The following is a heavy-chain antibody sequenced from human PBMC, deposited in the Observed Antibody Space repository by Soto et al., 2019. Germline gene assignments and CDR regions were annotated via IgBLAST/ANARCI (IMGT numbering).Heavy chain of an antibody. CDR1: GYRFTSYG. CDR2: ISAYNGNT. J-gene: IGHJ4*02. V-gene: IGHV1-18*01. CDR3: ARDLAYSSGWYYFDY. D-gene: IGHD6-19*01. Sequence: ASVEASCKASGYRFTSYGISWVRQSPGQGLEWMGWISAYNGNTNYAQKFQGRVTMTRDTSTSTVYMELSSLRSEDTAVYYCARDLAYSSGWYYFDYWGQGTLVTVSS.